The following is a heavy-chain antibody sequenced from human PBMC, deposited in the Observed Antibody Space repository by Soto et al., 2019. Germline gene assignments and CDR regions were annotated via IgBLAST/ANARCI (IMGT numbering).Heavy chain of an antibody. D-gene: IGHD2-2*02. J-gene: IGHJ3*02. CDR3: AKDGYCSSTSCYTTAFDI. V-gene: IGHV3-30*18. Sequence: PGGSLRLSCAASGFTFINYTMHWVRQAPGKGLEWVAVISYDGSNKYYADSVKGRFTISRDNSKNTLYLQMNSLRAEDTAVYYCAKDGYCSSTSCYTTAFDIWGQGTMVTVS. CDR1: GFTFINYT. CDR2: ISYDGSNK.